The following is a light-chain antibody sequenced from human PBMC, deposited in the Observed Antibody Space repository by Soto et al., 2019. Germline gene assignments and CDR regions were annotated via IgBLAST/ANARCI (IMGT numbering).Light chain of an antibody. CDR2: EVN. CDR3: TSYAGGNILV. Sequence: QSVLTQPASLSGSPGQSITISCTGTSSDIGAYDYVSWFQQHPGKAPKLMISEVNNRPSGVPDRFSGSKSGNTASLTVSGLQADDEADYYCTSYAGGNILVFGGGTKLTVL. V-gene: IGLV2-8*01. CDR1: SSDIGAYDY. J-gene: IGLJ2*01.